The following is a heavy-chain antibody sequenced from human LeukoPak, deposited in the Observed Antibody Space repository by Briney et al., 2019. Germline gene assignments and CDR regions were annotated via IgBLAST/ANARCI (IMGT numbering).Heavy chain of an antibody. J-gene: IGHJ4*02. Sequence: SGTLSLTCAVSGGSISSSNWWSWVRQPPGKGLEWIGEIYHSGSTNYNPSLKSRVTISVDKSKNQFSLKLSSVTAADTAVYYCARMVVVPAAMFDYWGQGTLVTVSS. CDR3: ARMVVVPAAMFDY. V-gene: IGHV4-4*02. D-gene: IGHD2-2*01. CDR2: IYHSGST. CDR1: GGSISSSNW.